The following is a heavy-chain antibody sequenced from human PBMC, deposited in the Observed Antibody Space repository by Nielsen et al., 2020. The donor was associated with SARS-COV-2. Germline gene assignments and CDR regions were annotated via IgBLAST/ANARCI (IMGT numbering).Heavy chain of an antibody. CDR3: ARDVRYFDWLSGIDY. V-gene: IGHV3-33*01. Sequence: GGSLRLSCAASGFTFSSYGMHWVRQAPGKGLEWVAVIWYDGSNKYYADSVKGRFTISRDNSKNTLYLQMNSLRAEDTAVYYCARDVRYFDWLSGIDYWGQGTLVTVSS. J-gene: IGHJ4*02. CDR1: GFTFSSYG. D-gene: IGHD3-9*01. CDR2: IWYDGSNK.